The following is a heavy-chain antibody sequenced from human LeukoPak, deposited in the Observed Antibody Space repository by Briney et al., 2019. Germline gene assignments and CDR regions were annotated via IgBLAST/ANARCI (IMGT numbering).Heavy chain of an antibody. CDR2: INPNSGGT. CDR3: AIGYSGYDHALFDY. J-gene: IGHJ4*02. Sequence: ASVKVSCKASGYTFTGYYIHWVRQAPGQGLEWMGWINPNSGGTNYAQKFQGWVTMTRDTPITTVYMELSRLRSDDTAVYYCAIGYSGYDHALFDYWGQGTLVTVSS. CDR1: GYTFTGYY. V-gene: IGHV1-2*04. D-gene: IGHD5-12*01.